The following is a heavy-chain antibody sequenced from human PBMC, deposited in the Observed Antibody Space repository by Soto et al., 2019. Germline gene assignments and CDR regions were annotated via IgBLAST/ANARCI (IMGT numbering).Heavy chain of an antibody. CDR2: ISGGGGNT. CDR3: AKDRGAGGRFSGIAVAGIPS. CDR1: GFTFSSYA. V-gene: IGHV3-23*01. Sequence: EVQLLESGGGLVQPGGSLRLSCAASGFTFSSYAMSWVRQTPGKGLEWVSGISGGGGNTYYADSVTGRFTISRDNSRNTLYLQMNSLRAEDTAIYYCAKDRGAGGRFSGIAVAGIPSWGQGTLVTVSS. J-gene: IGHJ5*02. D-gene: IGHD6-19*01.